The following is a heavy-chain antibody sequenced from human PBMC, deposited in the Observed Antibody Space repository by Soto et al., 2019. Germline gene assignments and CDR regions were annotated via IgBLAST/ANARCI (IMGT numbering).Heavy chain of an antibody. J-gene: IGHJ6*02. Sequence: ASVKVSCKASGYTFTSYYMHWVRQAPGQGLEWMGIINPSGGSTSYAQKFQGRVTMTRDTSTSTVYMELSSLRSEDTAVYYCARDLSSSWTPYYYYGMDVWGQGTTVTV. D-gene: IGHD6-13*01. V-gene: IGHV1-46*01. CDR1: GYTFTSYY. CDR2: INPSGGST. CDR3: ARDLSSSWTPYYYYGMDV.